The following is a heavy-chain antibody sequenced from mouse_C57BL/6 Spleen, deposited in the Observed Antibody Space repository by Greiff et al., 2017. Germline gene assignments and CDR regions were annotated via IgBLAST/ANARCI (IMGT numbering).Heavy chain of an antibody. J-gene: IGHJ4*01. CDR1: GFSLTSYG. Sequence: VMLVESGPGLVAPSQSLSITCTVSGFSLTSYGVDWVRQSPGKGLEWLGVIWGVGSTNYNSALKSRLSISKDNSKSQVFLKMNSLQTDDTAMYYCASGYYGMDYWGQGTSVTVSS. CDR2: IWGVGST. V-gene: IGHV2-6*01. CDR3: ASGYYGMDY.